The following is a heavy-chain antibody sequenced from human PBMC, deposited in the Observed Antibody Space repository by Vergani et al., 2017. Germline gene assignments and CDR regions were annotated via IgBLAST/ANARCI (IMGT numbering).Heavy chain of an antibody. V-gene: IGHV1-69*11. CDR1: GGTFSSYA. Sequence: QVQLVQSGAEVKKPGSSVKVSCKASGGTFSSYAISWVRQAPGQGLEWMGRIIPILGTANYAQKFQGRVTITADESTSTAYMELSSLRSEDTAVYYCAGTHYGGNADDAFDIWGQGTMVTVSS. J-gene: IGHJ3*02. CDR2: IIPILGTA. D-gene: IGHD4-23*01. CDR3: AGTHYGGNADDAFDI.